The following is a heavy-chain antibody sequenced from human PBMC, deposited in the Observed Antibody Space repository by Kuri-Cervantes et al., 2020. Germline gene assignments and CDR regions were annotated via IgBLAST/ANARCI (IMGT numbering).Heavy chain of an antibody. J-gene: IGHJ4*02. CDR1: GGSFSGYY. CDR2: INHSGST. CDR3: ARLYGDYVNIYYFDY. D-gene: IGHD4-17*01. Sequence: GSLRLSCVVYGGSFSGYYWSWIRQPPGKGLEWIGEINHSGSTNYNPSLKSRVTISVDTSKNQFSLKLSSVTAADTAVYYCARLYGDYVNIYYFDYWGQGTLVTVSS. V-gene: IGHV4-34*01.